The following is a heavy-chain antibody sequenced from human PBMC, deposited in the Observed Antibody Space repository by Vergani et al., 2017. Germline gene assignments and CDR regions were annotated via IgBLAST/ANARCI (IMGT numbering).Heavy chain of an antibody. CDR2: INPNSGGT. CDR3: ARTPVVVARRLADY. CDR1: GYTFTGYY. Sequence: VSCKASGYTFTGYYMHWVRQAPGQGLEWMGWINPNSGGTNYAQKFQGRVTMTRDTSISTAYMELSRLRSDDTAVYYCARTPVVVARRLADYWGQGTLVTVSS. D-gene: IGHD2-15*01. V-gene: IGHV1-2*02. J-gene: IGHJ4*02.